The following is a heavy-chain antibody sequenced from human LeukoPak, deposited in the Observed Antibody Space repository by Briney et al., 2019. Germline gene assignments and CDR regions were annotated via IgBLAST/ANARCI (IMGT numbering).Heavy chain of an antibody. Sequence: GGSLRLSCAASGFTFSSYETNWVRQAPGKGLEWISYITSTSNSIYYAESVKGRFTISRDNTKNSLYLQMDSLRVEDPALYFCAASLGPRDYWGQGILVTVSS. V-gene: IGHV3-48*03. D-gene: IGHD7-27*01. CDR1: GFTFSSYE. J-gene: IGHJ4*02. CDR2: ITSTSNSI. CDR3: AASLGPRDY.